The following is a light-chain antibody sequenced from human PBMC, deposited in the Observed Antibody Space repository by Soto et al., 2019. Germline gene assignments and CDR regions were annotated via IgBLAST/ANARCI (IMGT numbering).Light chain of an antibody. CDR2: DVR. CDR1: SSDVGGYNY. Sequence: QSALTQPASVSGSPGQSITISCTGTSSDVGGYNYVSWYQQHPGKAPKLMIYDVRNRHSGVSSRFSGSKSGNRASLTISGLQAEDEADYYCSSYTSSSTYVVFGGGTKLTVL. V-gene: IGLV2-14*01. CDR3: SSYTSSSTYVV. J-gene: IGLJ2*01.